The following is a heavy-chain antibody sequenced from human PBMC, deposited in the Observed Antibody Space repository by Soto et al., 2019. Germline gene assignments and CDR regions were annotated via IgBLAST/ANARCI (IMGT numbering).Heavy chain of an antibody. CDR1: GFTVSTKY. Sequence: EVQLVESGGGLVQPGGSLRLSCAASGFTVSTKYMSWVRQAPGKGLEWVSVIYSGGSTFYADSVRGRFTISRDNSKNTVNLQKNSLRAEDTAVYYCARDPWAADSWGQGTLVTVSS. CDR2: IYSGGST. CDR3: ARDPWAADS. D-gene: IGHD3-16*01. V-gene: IGHV3-66*01. J-gene: IGHJ4*02.